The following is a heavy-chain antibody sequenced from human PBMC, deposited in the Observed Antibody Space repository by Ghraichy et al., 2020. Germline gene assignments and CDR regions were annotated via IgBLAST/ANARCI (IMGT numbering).Heavy chain of an antibody. D-gene: IGHD6-13*01. Sequence: GGSLRLSCAASGFTFSNAWMSWVRQAPGKGLEWVGRIKSKTDGGTTDYAAPVKGRFTISRDDSKNTLYLQMNSLKTEDTAVYYCTTERVYSSSWYYYYYGMDVWGQGTTVTVSS. CDR3: TTERVYSSSWYYYYYGMDV. CDR1: GFTFSNAW. V-gene: IGHV3-15*01. J-gene: IGHJ6*02. CDR2: IKSKTDGGTT.